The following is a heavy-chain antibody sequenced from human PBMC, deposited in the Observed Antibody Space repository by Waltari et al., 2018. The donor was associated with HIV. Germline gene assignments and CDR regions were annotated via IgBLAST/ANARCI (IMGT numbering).Heavy chain of an antibody. D-gene: IGHD5-12*01. CDR2: IYYSGST. Sequence: QVQLQESGPGLVKPSETLSLTCTVSGGSISSYYWSWIRQPPGKGLEWIGYIYYSGSTNYNPALKSRVTISVDTSKNQFSLKLSSVTAADTAVYYCARDRGPSGYSGYDQPRYFDYWGQGTLVTVSS. CDR1: GGSISSYY. J-gene: IGHJ4*02. V-gene: IGHV4-59*01. CDR3: ARDRGPSGYSGYDQPRYFDY.